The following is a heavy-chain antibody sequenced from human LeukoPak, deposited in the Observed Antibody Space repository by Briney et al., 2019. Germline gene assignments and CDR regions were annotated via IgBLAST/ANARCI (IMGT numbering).Heavy chain of an antibody. CDR3: ARGPGYCSGGSCYVDY. CDR1: GGTFSSYA. Sequence: GASVKVSCKASGGTFSSYAISWVRQAPGQGLEWMGWISAYNGHTNYAQKFQGRVTMTTDTSTSTAYMELRSLRSDDTAVYYCARGPGYCSGGSCYVDYWGQGTLVTVSS. V-gene: IGHV1-18*01. CDR2: ISAYNGHT. J-gene: IGHJ4*02. D-gene: IGHD2-15*01.